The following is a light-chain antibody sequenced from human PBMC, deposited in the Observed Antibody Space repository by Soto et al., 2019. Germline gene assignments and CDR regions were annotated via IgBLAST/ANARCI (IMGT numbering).Light chain of an antibody. CDR3: SSYAGSSIFVV. Sequence: QSALTQPASVSGSPGQSITISCTGTSSDVGSYNLVSWYQHLPGIAPKFMIFEVTKRPTGVSTRFSGSKSGNTGSLTISGIQAEDQADYYSSSYAGSSIFVVFGGGTKLTVL. CDR2: EVT. CDR1: SSDVGSYNL. V-gene: IGLV2-23*02. J-gene: IGLJ2*01.